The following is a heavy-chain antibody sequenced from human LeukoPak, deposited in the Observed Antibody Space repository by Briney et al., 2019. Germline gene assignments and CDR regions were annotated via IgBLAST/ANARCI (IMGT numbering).Heavy chain of an antibody. Sequence: GGSLRLSCAASRFTFSSYAMHWVRQAPGKGLEWVAVISYDGSNKYYADSVKGRFTISRDNSKNTLYLQMNSLRAEDTAVYYCARPQSFLEWLFDYWGQGTLVTVSS. V-gene: IGHV3-30-3*01. CDR2: ISYDGSNK. CDR1: RFTFSSYA. D-gene: IGHD3-3*01. CDR3: ARPQSFLEWLFDY. J-gene: IGHJ4*02.